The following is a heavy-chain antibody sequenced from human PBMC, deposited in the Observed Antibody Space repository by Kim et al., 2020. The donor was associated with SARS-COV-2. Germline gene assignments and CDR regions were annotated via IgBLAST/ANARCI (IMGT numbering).Heavy chain of an antibody. J-gene: IGHJ5*02. Sequence: SETLSLTCTVSSASITTYYWSWIRQPPGKGLEWIGDVYYSGRNNYNPSLKSRLTISVDTSKSQFSLNLRSVTAADTAVYYCSSGHGWSGRTCFDPWGQGT. D-gene: IGHD6-25*01. CDR3: SSGHGWSGRTCFDP. CDR2: VYYSGRN. CDR1: SASITTYY. V-gene: IGHV4-59*01.